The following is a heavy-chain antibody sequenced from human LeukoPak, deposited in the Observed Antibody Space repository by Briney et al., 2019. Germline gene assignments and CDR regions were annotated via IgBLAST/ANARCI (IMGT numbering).Heavy chain of an antibody. J-gene: IGHJ6*03. CDR3: ARETTVTEESYYYMDV. CDR1: GGSISSYY. Sequence: KPSETLSLTCTVSGGSISSYYWSWIRQPPGKGLEWIGYIYYSGSTNYNPSLKSRVTISVDTSKNQFSLKLSSVTAADTAVYYCARETTVTEESYYYMDVWGKGTTVTVSS. D-gene: IGHD4-17*01. CDR2: IYYSGST. V-gene: IGHV4-59*01.